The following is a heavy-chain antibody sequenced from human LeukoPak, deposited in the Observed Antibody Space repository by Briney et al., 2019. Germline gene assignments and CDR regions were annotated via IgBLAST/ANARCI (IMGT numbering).Heavy chain of an antibody. CDR3: ARGPQGDAFDI. CDR1: GGSFSGYY. CDR2: IYTSGST. V-gene: IGHV4-4*07. Sequence: SETLSLTCAVSGGSFSGYYWSWIRQPAGKGLKWIGRIYTSGSTNYNPSLKSRVTISVDTSKNQFSLKLSSVTAADTAVYYCARGPQGDAFDIWGQGTMVTVSS. J-gene: IGHJ3*02.